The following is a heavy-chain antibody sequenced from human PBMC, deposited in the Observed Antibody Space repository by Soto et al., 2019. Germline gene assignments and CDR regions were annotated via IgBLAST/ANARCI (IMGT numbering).Heavy chain of an antibody. CDR2: IYYSGST. D-gene: IGHD2-8*01. CDR1: GGSISRGDYY. CDR3: ARGVWNGMDV. J-gene: IGHJ6*02. Sequence: PSETLSLTCTVSGGSISRGDYYWSWIRQPPGKGLEWIGYIYYSGSTYYNPYLKSRVTISVDTSKNQFSLKLSSVTAADTAVYYCARGVWNGMDVWGQGTTVTVSS. V-gene: IGHV4-30-4*01.